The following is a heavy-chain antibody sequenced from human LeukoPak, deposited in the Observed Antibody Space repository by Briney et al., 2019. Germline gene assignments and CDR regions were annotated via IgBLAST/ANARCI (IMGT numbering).Heavy chain of an antibody. J-gene: IGHJ5*02. V-gene: IGHV4-59*08. CDR1: GGSISSYY. CDR2: IYYSGST. CDR3: ARAHAGRNWFDP. D-gene: IGHD1-14*01. Sequence: SETLSLTCTVSGGSISSYYWSWIRQPPGKGREGIGYIYYSGSTNYNPSLKSRVTISVDTSKNQFSLKLSSVTAADTAVYYCARAHAGRNWFDPWGQGTLVTVSS.